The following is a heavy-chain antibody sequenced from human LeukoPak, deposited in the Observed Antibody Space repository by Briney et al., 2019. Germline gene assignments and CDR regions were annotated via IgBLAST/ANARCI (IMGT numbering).Heavy chain of an antibody. V-gene: IGHV3-23*01. D-gene: IGHD6-13*01. CDR2: ISSSGAST. Sequence: GGSLRLSCAVSGVTFSSYAMSWVRQAPGKGLEWVSAISSSGASTYYADSVKGRFTISRDNAKNSLYLQMNSLRDEDTAVYYCARDRRAAAAVYGMDVAVYGMDVWGQGTTVTVSS. J-gene: IGHJ6*02. CDR3: ARDRRAAAAVYGMDVAVYGMDV. CDR1: GVTFSSYA.